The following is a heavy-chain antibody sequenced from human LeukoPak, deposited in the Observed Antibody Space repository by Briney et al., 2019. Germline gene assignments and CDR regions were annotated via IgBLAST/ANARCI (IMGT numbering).Heavy chain of an antibody. CDR3: ARIGYNHHLDY. Sequence: GASVKVSSTASGHTFTGSYIHRVRQAPGQGLEWRGWINPNRGGTNYAQTFQGRVTMTRDTSITTAYLELSRLRSDDTAVYYCARIGYNHHLDYWGQGTLVTVSS. CDR1: GHTFTGSY. CDR2: INPNRGGT. J-gene: IGHJ4*02. D-gene: IGHD5-24*01. V-gene: IGHV1-2*02.